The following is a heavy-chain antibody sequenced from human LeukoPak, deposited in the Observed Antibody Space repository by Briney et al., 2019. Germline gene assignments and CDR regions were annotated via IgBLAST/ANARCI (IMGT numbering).Heavy chain of an antibody. CDR3: ARDSGYSYGSWYFDL. CDR2: IYHSGST. D-gene: IGHD5-18*01. Sequence: PSQTLSLTCAVSGGSISSGGYSWSWIRQPPGKGLEWIGYIYHSGSTYYNPSLKSRVTISVDRSKNQFSLKLSSVTAADTAVYYRARDSGYSYGSWYFDLWGRGTLVTVSS. CDR1: GGSISSGGYS. J-gene: IGHJ2*01. V-gene: IGHV4-30-2*01.